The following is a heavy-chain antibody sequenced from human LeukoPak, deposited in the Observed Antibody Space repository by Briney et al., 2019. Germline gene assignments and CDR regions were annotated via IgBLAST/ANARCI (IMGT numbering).Heavy chain of an antibody. D-gene: IGHD2-15*01. CDR1: GSRFSSHW. V-gene: IGHV5-51*01. J-gene: IGHJ4*02. CDR2: IYPGDSDT. CDR3: ARQTRQCSGGSCYSDL. Sequence: GESLQISCQGSGSRFSSHWIGWVRPMPGKGLEWMGIIYPGDSDTTYSPSFQGQVTMSADKSISTVYLQVNRLKASDTAMYYCARQTRQCSGGSCYSDLWGQGTLVTVSS.